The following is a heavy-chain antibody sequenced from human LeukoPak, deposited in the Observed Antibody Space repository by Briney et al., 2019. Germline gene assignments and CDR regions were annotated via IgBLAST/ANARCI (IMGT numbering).Heavy chain of an antibody. CDR1: GFIFRNYT. Sequence: GGSLRLSCAGSGFIFRNYTMSWVRQAPGMGLEWVSAISGSGVGTNYADSVKGRFTISRDNSKNTLYLQMNSLRAEDTAVYYCAKNGRDDHDKYFFDFWGQGTQVTVSS. J-gene: IGHJ4*02. D-gene: IGHD3-9*01. V-gene: IGHV3-23*01. CDR2: ISGSGVGT. CDR3: AKNGRDDHDKYFFDF.